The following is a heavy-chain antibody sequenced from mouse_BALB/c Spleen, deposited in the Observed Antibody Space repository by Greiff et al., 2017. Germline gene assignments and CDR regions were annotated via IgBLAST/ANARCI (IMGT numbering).Heavy chain of an antibody. CDR1: GFAFSSYD. J-gene: IGHJ4*01. V-gene: IGHV5-12-1*01. Sequence: DVQLQESGGGLVKPGGSLKLSCAASGFAFSSYDMSWVRQTPEKRLEWVAYISSGGGSTYYPDTVKGRFTISRDNAKNTLYLQMSSLKSEDTAMYYCARRHRYDGYAMDYWGQGTSVTVSS. D-gene: IGHD2-14*01. CDR2: ISSGGGST. CDR3: ARRHRYDGYAMDY.